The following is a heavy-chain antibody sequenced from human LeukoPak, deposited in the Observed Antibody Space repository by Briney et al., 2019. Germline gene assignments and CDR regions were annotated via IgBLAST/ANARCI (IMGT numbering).Heavy chain of an antibody. J-gene: IGHJ5*02. D-gene: IGHD3-10*01. CDR1: GFTFNTYT. Sequence: PGGSLRLSCAASGFTFNTYTMNWVRQAPGKGLEWVSSITASSTAIYSADSVKGRFTISRDNAKNFLYLQMNSLRAEDTAVYYCAIAPRVSLWFIRWFDPWGQGTLVTVSS. CDR2: ITASSTAI. V-gene: IGHV3-21*04. CDR3: AIAPRVSLWFIRWFDP.